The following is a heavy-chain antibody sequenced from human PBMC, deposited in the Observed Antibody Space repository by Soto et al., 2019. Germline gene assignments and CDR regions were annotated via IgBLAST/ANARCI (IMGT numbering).Heavy chain of an antibody. CDR1: GLSLRTTGVG. J-gene: IGHJ6*02. Sequence: QVTLKESGPTLVKPTQTLTPTCTVSGLSLRTTGVGVGWVRQPPGKALEWLALLYWDDDKRYSPSLRSRLTIAKDISEKQVVLTMTNIDTVDTATYYCVQSRCGGDCLEIYSSHAYNGLDVWGQGTTVTVSS. D-gene: IGHD2-21*02. V-gene: IGHV2-5*02. CDR2: LYWDDDK. CDR3: VQSRCGGDCLEIYSSHAYNGLDV.